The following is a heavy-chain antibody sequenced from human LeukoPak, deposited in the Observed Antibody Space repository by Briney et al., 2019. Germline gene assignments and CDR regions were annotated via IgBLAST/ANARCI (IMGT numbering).Heavy chain of an antibody. J-gene: IGHJ6*03. Sequence: PSETLSLTCTVSGGSISSYYWSWIRQVPGKGLEGIGYIYSSGTTNYNPSLMSRVTLSIDKSKKHISLRLTSVTAADTALYYCARDNGSGYTKGYEHYYYYLDVWGKGTTVTVSS. CDR3: ARDNGSGYTKGYEHYYYYLDV. CDR1: GGSISSYY. CDR2: IYSSGTT. V-gene: IGHV4-59*12. D-gene: IGHD3-3*02.